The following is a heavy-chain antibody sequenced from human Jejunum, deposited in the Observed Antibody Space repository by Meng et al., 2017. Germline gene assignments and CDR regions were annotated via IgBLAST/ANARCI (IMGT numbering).Heavy chain of an antibody. Sequence: GGSLRLSCVASGLTFSDYWMSWVRQVPGKGLEWVANIKQDGSEEHYVDSVRGRFTISRDNAKNSLFLQMSSLRAEDTAVYYCGGGAGWIFDFWGQGTLVTVSS. CDR2: IKQDGSEE. V-gene: IGHV3-7*01. CDR3: GGGAGWIFDF. CDR1: GLTFSDYW. D-gene: IGHD6-19*01. J-gene: IGHJ4*02.